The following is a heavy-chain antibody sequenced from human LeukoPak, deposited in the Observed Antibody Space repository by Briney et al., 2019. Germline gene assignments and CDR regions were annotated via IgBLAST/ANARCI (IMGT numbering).Heavy chain of an antibody. CDR2: TYYRSKWYY. Sequence: SQTLSLTCVISGDSVSSNSAAAWNWIRQSPSRGLEWLGRTYYRSKWYYDYAAPVKSRIVIKSDASKNLFSLELNSVTPEDTAVYYCARRLTQYDCFDPWGQGILVTVSS. V-gene: IGHV6-1*01. CDR1: GDSVSSNSAAA. CDR3: ARRLTQYDCFDP. J-gene: IGHJ5*02. D-gene: IGHD2-2*01.